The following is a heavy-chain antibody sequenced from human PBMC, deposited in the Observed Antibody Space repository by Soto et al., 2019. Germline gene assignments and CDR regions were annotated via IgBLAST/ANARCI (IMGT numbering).Heavy chain of an antibody. Sequence: QVQLVESGGGVVHPGRSLRLSCAASGFTFSSFGMHWVRQAPGKGLEWVALISYNGHDKYYADSVKSRFTISRDNSKNTLDLQMNSLRPEGTAVYYGAKVGEAGTAGLCVDYWGQGPGVTVSS. J-gene: IGHJ4*02. CDR3: AKVGEAGTAGLCVDY. D-gene: IGHD6-19*01. V-gene: IGHV3-30*18. CDR1: GFTFSSFG. CDR2: ISYNGHDK.